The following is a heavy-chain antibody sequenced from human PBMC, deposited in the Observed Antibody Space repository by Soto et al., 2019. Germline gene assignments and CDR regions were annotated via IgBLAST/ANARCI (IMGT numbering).Heavy chain of an antibody. CDR1: GYTFTRYG. CDR2: INPNSGGT. D-gene: IGHD6-13*01. Sequence: ASVKVSCKASGYTFTRYGIIWVRHAPGQGLEWMGWINPNSGGTNYAQKFQGWVTMTRDTSISTAYMELSRLRSDDTAVYYCARASLRNSSSWLTRSPNYGMDVWGQGTTVTVSS. J-gene: IGHJ6*02. CDR3: ARASLRNSSSWLTRSPNYGMDV. V-gene: IGHV1-2*04.